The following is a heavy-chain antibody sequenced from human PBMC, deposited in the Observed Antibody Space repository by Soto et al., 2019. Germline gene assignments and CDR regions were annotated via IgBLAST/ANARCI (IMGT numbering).Heavy chain of an antibody. CDR2: ISYDGSNK. D-gene: IGHD1-26*01. CDR1: GFTFSSYA. CDR3: TSSGDLVGVTSFVY. V-gene: IGHV3-30-3*01. J-gene: IGHJ4*02. Sequence: GGSLRLSCAASGFTFSSYAMHWVRQAPGKGLEWVAVISYDGSNKYYADSVKGRFTISRDNSKNTLYLQMNSLKTEDTAVYYCTSSGDLVGVTSFVYWGQGTLVTVSS.